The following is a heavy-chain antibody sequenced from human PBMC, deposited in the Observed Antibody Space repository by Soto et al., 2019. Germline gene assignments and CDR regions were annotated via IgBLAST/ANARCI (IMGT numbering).Heavy chain of an antibody. CDR3: ARVRSSGSGIYSPYGMDV. J-gene: IGHJ6*02. V-gene: IGHV1-69*01. Sequence: QVQLVQSGAEVKKPGSSVKVSCKTSGVSFNNNGIGWVRQAPGHGLEWMGGVSPPFRTSNYARKFQGRISITADASTGTVNVELSSLTSEDTAQYYCARVRSSGSGIYSPYGMDVWGQGTTVTVSS. CDR2: VSPPFRTS. D-gene: IGHD3-10*01. CDR1: GVSFNNNG.